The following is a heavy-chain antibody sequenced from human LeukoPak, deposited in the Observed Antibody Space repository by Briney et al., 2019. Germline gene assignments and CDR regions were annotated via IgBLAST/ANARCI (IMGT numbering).Heavy chain of an antibody. CDR2: IYYSGST. D-gene: IGHD6-13*01. V-gene: IGHV4-59*11. J-gene: IGHJ4*02. CDR1: GGSISSHY. Sequence: PSETLSLTCTVSGGSISSHYWSWIRQPPGKGLEWIGYIYYSGSTNYNPSLKSRVTISVDTSKNQFSLKLSSVTAADTAVYYCARDGALAAARQDGRGIFAFDYWGQGTLVTVSS. CDR3: ARDGALAAARQDGRGIFAFDY.